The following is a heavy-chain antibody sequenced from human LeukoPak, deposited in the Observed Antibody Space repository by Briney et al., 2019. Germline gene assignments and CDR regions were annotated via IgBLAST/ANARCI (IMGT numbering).Heavy chain of an antibody. D-gene: IGHD3-10*02. Sequence: PGGSLRLSCAASGFTFSSYEMNWVRQAPGKGLEWVSYISSSGSTIYYADCVKGRSPISRDNAKNSLYLQMNSLRAEDTAVYYCAELGITMIGGVWGKGTTVTISS. CDR2: ISSSGSTI. J-gene: IGHJ6*04. CDR3: AELGITMIGGV. V-gene: IGHV3-48*03. CDR1: GFTFSSYE.